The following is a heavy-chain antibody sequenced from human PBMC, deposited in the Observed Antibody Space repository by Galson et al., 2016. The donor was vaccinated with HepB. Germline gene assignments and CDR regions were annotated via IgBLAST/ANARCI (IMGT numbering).Heavy chain of an antibody. J-gene: IGHJ4*02. D-gene: IGHD3-16*01. CDR2: ISSSSNI. V-gene: IGHV3-48*01. Sequence: SLRLSCAASGFTFSSYSMNWVRQAPGKGLEWVSYISSSSNIQYADSVKGRFTISRDNAKNSLFLQMNSLRAEDTAVYYCVKASGTFVTTSRLFTHWGQGTLVTVSS. CDR3: VKASGTFVTTSRLFTH. CDR1: GFTFSSYS.